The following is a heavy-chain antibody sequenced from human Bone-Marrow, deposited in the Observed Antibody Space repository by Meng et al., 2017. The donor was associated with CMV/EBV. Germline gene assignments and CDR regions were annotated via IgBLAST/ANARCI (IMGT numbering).Heavy chain of an antibody. CDR2: IRYDGSNK. V-gene: IGHV3-30*02. J-gene: IGHJ4*02. CDR3: AKDDITYDFWSGALPDY. D-gene: IGHD3-3*01. Sequence: GESLKISCSASGFTFSSYGMHWVRQAPGKGLEWVAFIRYDGSNKYYADSVKGRFTISRDNSKNTLYLQIHSLRAEDTAVYYCAKDDITYDFWSGALPDYWGQGTLVTVSS. CDR1: GFTFSSYG.